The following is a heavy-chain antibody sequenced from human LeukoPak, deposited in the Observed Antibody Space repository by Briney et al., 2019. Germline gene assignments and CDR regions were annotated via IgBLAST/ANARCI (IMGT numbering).Heavy chain of an antibody. Sequence: SETLSLTCTVSGGSISSHYWTWIRQPPGKGLEWIGYIYSSGITNCNPSLTSRLTISVDTSSNQFSLDLTSMTAADTAVYYCARHLSSSWNFDYWGRGTLVTVSS. V-gene: IGHV4-59*08. J-gene: IGHJ4*02. CDR3: ARHLSSSWNFDY. CDR2: IYSSGIT. CDR1: GGSISSHY. D-gene: IGHD6-13*01.